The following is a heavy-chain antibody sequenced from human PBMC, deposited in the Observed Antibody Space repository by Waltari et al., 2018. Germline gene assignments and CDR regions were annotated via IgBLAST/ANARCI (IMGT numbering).Heavy chain of an antibody. D-gene: IGHD3-22*01. V-gene: IGHV3-21*01. Sequence: EVQLVESGGGLVKPGGSLRLSCAASGFTFSSYSMNWVRQAPGKGLEWVSSISSGSSYIYYADSVKGRFTISRDNAKNSLYLQMNSLRAEDTAVYYCARDYYDSSGYSHYWGQGTLVTVSS. CDR1: GFTFSSYS. CDR2: ISSGSSYI. J-gene: IGHJ4*02. CDR3: ARDYYDSSGYSHY.